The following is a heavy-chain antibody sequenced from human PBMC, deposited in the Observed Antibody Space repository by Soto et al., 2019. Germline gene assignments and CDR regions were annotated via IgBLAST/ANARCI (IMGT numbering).Heavy chain of an antibody. CDR3: GRGGSSSSDPYLDY. V-gene: IGHV1-46*03. D-gene: IGHD6-13*01. Sequence: QVQLVQSGAEVKKPGASVKVSCKASGYTFTSYYMHWVRQAPGQGLEWTGIIHPSGGSTSYAQKSQGSGAMPGDTSASTLYMERGSLRSEYRSVYYCGRGGSSSSDPYLDYRGRGTMVTVSS. CDR2: IHPSGGST. CDR1: GYTFTSYY. J-gene: IGHJ4*02.